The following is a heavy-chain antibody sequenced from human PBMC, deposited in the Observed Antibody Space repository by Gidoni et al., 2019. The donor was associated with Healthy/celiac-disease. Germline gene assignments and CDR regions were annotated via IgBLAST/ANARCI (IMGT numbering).Heavy chain of an antibody. V-gene: IGHV2-26*01. Sequence: QVTLKESGPVLVKPTETLTLTCTVSGFSLSNARMGVSWIRQPPGKALAWLAHIFSNDEKSYSTSLKSRLTISKDTSKSQVVLTMTNRDPVDTATYYCARIRLASLRQQPNFDYWGQGTLVTVSS. CDR2: IFSNDEK. CDR1: GFSLSNARMG. CDR3: ARIRLASLRQQPNFDY. J-gene: IGHJ4*02. D-gene: IGHD6-13*01.